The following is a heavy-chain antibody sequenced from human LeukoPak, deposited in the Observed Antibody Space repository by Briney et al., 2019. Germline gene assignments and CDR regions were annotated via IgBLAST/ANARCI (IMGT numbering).Heavy chain of an antibody. D-gene: IGHD3-22*01. J-gene: IGHJ4*02. Sequence: KPSETLSLTCTVSGGSISSYYWSWIRQPPGKGLEWIGYIYYSGSTNYNPSLKSRVTISVDTSKNQFSLKLSSVTAADTAVYYCAWAHSSGYFPFDYWGQGTLVTVSS. CDR2: IYYSGST. CDR1: GGSISSYY. V-gene: IGHV4-59*01. CDR3: AWAHSSGYFPFDY.